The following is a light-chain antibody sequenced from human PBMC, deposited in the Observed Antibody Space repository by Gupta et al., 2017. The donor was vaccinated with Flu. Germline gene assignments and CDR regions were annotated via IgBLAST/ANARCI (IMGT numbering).Light chain of an antibody. Sequence: DIRMTQSPSSLSASVGDRVTLTCRASQGVLTYVNWYQQRPGKPPKLLVSDATRLHVGVPSRFSGSGSGTDFTLTIDNLHPDDFATYCCQQAYGIPSSFGQGTRVEI. CDR1: QGVLTY. J-gene: IGKJ1*01. V-gene: IGKV1-39*01. CDR3: QQAYGIPSS. CDR2: DAT.